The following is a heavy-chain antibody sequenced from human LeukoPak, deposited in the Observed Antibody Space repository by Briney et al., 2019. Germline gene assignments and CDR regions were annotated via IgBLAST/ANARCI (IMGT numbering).Heavy chain of an antibody. Sequence: GASVKVSCKASGYTFTSYGISWVRQAPGQGLEWMGWISAYNGNTNYAQKLQGRVTMTRNTSISTAYMELSSLRSEDTAVYYCASRGTAVASFDYWGQGTLVTVSS. CDR3: ASRGTAVASFDY. CDR2: ISAYNGNT. V-gene: IGHV1-18*01. D-gene: IGHD6-19*01. J-gene: IGHJ4*02. CDR1: GYTFTSYG.